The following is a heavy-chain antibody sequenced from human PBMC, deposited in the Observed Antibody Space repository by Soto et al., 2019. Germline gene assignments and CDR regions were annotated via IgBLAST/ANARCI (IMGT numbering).Heavy chain of an antibody. CDR3: ARVPSAYDSSGYYSFGWYFDL. CDR1: GGTFSSYA. V-gene: IGHV1-69*12. D-gene: IGHD3-22*01. J-gene: IGHJ2*01. CDR2: IIPILGTA. Sequence: QVQLVQSGAEVKKPGSSVKVSCKASGGTFSSYAISWVRQAPGQGLEWMGGIIPILGTANYAQKFQGRVTITADESTNTAYMELSSLRSEDTAVYYCARVPSAYDSSGYYSFGWYFDLWGRGTLVTDSS.